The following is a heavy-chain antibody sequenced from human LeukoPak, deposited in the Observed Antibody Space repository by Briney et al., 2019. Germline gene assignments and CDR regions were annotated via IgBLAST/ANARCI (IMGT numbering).Heavy chain of an antibody. V-gene: IGHV1-69*13. J-gene: IGHJ6*03. CDR1: GGTFSSYA. CDR3: ARSSGGSSWYFSDYYYYMDV. D-gene: IGHD6-13*01. Sequence: SVKVSCKASGGTFSSYAISWVRQAPGQGLEWMGGIIPIFGTANYAQKFQGRVTITADESTSTAYMELSSLRSEDTAVYYCARSSGGSSWYFSDYYYYMDVWGKGSTVTVS. CDR2: IIPIFGTA.